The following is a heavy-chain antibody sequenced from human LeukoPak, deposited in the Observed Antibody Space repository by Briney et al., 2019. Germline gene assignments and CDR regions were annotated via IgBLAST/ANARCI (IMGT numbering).Heavy chain of an antibody. Sequence: PGGSLRLSCAASGFTFSSYAMSWVRQAPGKGLEWVSYISFSSDTIYYADSVKGRFTISRDNAKNSLYLQMNSLRDEDTAVYYCAREGYDPLDYWGQGTLVTVSS. CDR1: GFTFSSYA. J-gene: IGHJ4*02. CDR3: AREGYDPLDY. D-gene: IGHD5-12*01. V-gene: IGHV3-48*02. CDR2: ISFSSDTI.